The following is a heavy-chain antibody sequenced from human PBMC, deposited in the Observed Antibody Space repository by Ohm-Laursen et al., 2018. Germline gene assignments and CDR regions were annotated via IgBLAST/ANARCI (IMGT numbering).Heavy chain of an antibody. CDR2: IRGDGRRI. CDR1: GFTFSSYW. J-gene: IGHJ4*02. D-gene: IGHD2/OR15-2a*01. CDR3: ARESFDGVNYLIYDY. Sequence: SLRLSCTASGFTFSSYWMHWVRQGPGKGLVWVSGIRGDGRRINYADSVKGRFTISRDNAKNTLYLQMNSVRVEDTAVYYCARESFDGVNYLIYDYWGQGTLVTVSS. V-gene: IGHV3-74*01.